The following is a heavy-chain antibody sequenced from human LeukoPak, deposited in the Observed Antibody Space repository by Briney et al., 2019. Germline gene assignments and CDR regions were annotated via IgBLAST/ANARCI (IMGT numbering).Heavy chain of an antibody. CDR1: GFTFSDYY. V-gene: IGHV3-11*01. D-gene: IGHD3-22*01. CDR2: ISSSGSTI. CDR3: ARGAITMIVVNWFDP. J-gene: IGHJ5*02. Sequence: PGGSLRLSCAASGFTFSDYYMSWIRQAPGKGLEWVSYISSSGSTIYYADSMKGRFTISRDNAKNLLYLQMNSLRAEDTAVYYCARGAITMIVVNWFDPWGQGTLVTVSS.